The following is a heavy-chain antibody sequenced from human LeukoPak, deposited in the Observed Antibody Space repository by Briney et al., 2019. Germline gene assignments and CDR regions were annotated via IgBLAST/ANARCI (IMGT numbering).Heavy chain of an antibody. CDR3: AREMGVVTAHSIDV. CDR2: IYYSGST. D-gene: IGHD4-23*01. V-gene: IGHV4-39*02. J-gene: IGHJ6*02. CDR1: GFTFSSYG. Sequence: KPGGSLRLSCAASGFTFSSYGMHWVRQAPGKGLEWIGSIYYSGSTYYNPSLKSRVTISVDTSKNQFSLKLSSVTAADTALYYCAREMGVVTAHSIDVWGQGTTVTVSS.